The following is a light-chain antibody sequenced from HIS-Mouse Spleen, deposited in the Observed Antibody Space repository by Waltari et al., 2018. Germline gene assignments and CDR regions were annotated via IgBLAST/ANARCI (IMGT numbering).Light chain of an antibody. CDR2: EGS. CDR1: SSDVGSYNL. Sequence: QSALTQPASWSGSPGQSITIPCTGTSSDVGSYNLVSWYQQHPGKAPKLMIYEGSKRPSGVSNRFSGSKSGNTASLTISGLQAEDEADYYCCSYAGSSTWVFGGGTKLTVL. J-gene: IGLJ3*02. CDR3: CSYAGSSTWV. V-gene: IGLV2-23*01.